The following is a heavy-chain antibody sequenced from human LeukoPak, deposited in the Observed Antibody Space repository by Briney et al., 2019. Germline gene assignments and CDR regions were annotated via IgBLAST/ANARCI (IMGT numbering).Heavy chain of an antibody. D-gene: IGHD5-12*01. CDR1: GGSISSYY. Sequence: SETLSLTCTVSGGSISSYYWSWIRQPPGKGLEWIGYIYYSGSTNYNPSLKSRVTISVDTSKNQFSLKLSSVTAADTAVYYCARGSGYIYYYYMDVWGKGTTVTVSS. V-gene: IGHV4-59*01. CDR3: ARGSGYIYYYYMDV. J-gene: IGHJ6*03. CDR2: IYYSGST.